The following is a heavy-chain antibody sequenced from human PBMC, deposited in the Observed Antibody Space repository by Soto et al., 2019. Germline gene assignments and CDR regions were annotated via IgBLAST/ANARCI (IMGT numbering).Heavy chain of an antibody. D-gene: IGHD3-9*01. CDR3: ARRAFPHPYSDIFTGSQYFHH. Sequence: ASVKVSCKASGYTFTSYDINWVRQATGQGLEWMGWMNPNSGNTGYAQKFQGRVTMTRNTSISTAYMELGSLRSEDTAVYYCARRAFPHPYSDIFTGSQYFHHWRHGTLLTFPS. J-gene: IGHJ1*01. CDR2: MNPNSGNT. V-gene: IGHV1-8*01. CDR1: GYTFTSYD.